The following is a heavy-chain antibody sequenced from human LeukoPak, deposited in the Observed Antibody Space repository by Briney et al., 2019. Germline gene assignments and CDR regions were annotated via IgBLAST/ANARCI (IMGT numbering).Heavy chain of an antibody. CDR2: ISGSGGSK. V-gene: IGHV3-23*01. Sequence: GGSLRLSCAASAFTFSSFAMNWVRQAPGKGLEWVSGISGSGGSKYYADSVKGRSTISRHNSKNTLYLQINSLRAEDTSVYYFARVRGYYDILPFDYWGQGTLVTVSS. CDR1: AFTFSSFA. D-gene: IGHD3-9*01. J-gene: IGHJ4*02. CDR3: ARVRGYYDILPFDY.